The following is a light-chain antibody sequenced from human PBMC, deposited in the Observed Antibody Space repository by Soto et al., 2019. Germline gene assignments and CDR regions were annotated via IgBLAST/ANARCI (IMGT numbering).Light chain of an antibody. CDR3: SSYTSSSDVV. CDR2: DVS. V-gene: IGLV2-14*01. J-gene: IGLJ2*01. Sequence: QSALTQPASVSGSPGQSITISCTGTSSDVGGYNYVSWYQQHPGKAPKLMIYDVSNRPSGVSNRFSGCKSGNTASLTISGLQAEDEADYYCSSYTSSSDVVFGGGTKVTVL. CDR1: SSDVGGYNY.